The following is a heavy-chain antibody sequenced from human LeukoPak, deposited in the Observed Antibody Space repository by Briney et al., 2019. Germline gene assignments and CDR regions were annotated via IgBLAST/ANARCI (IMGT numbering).Heavy chain of an antibody. CDR1: GFTFSSYS. V-gene: IGHV3-48*02. Sequence: GGSLRLSCAASGFTFSSYSMNWVRQAPGKGLEWVSYISSSSSTIHYADSVKGRFTISRDNAKNSLYLQMSSLRDEDTAVYYCARLTTLQAGYWGQGTLVTVSS. CDR3: ARLTTLQAGY. D-gene: IGHD4-11*01. J-gene: IGHJ4*02. CDR2: ISSSSSTI.